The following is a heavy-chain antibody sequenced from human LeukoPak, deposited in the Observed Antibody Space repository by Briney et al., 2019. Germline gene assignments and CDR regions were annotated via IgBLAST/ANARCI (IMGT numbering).Heavy chain of an antibody. CDR2: ISYDGSNK. V-gene: IGHV3-30*03. D-gene: IGHD3-16*01. Sequence: GGSLRLSCAASGFTFSSYGMHWVRQAPGKGREWVAVISYDGSNKYYADSVKGRFTISRDNSKNTLYLQMNSLRAEDTAVYYCARDDPGGIDYWGQGTLVTVSS. J-gene: IGHJ4*02. CDR3: ARDDPGGIDY. CDR1: GFTFSSYG.